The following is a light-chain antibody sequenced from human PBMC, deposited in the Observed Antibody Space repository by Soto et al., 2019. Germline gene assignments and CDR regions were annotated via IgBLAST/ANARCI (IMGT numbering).Light chain of an antibody. CDR1: QSLSSS. J-gene: IGKJ2*01. V-gene: IGKV3-20*01. Sequence: PGERATLSCRASQSLSSSLAWYQQKPGQAPRVLIYRASRRATGIPDRFSASGSGTDFTLTISRLEPEDFAVYYCQQYGSSPPYTFGQGTKLEIK. CDR3: QQYGSSPPYT. CDR2: RAS.